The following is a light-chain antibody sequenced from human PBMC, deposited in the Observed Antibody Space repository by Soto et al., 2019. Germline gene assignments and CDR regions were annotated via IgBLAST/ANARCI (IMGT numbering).Light chain of an antibody. CDR2: GAS. CDR3: QQYDTVPT. Sequence: DIQMTQSPSSLSASVGDRVTITCQASQAINNDLLWYQQKPGQPPKLLIYGASILETGVPSRFSGSGSGKHFTFTITRLQPEDIATDYCQQYDTVPTFGQGTKLEMK. V-gene: IGKV1-33*01. J-gene: IGKJ2*01. CDR1: QAINND.